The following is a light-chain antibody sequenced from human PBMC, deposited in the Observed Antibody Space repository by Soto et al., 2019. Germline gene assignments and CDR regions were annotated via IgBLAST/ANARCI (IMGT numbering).Light chain of an antibody. J-gene: IGKJ1*01. CDR2: GAS. CDR3: QQRSNWPPWT. V-gene: IGKV3D-20*02. Sequence: EIVLTQSPGTLSMSPGERATLSCRASQSLTNNYLAWFQQKPGQAPRLLIYGASNRPTDIPDRFSGSGSGTDFTLTISSLEPEDFAVYFCQQRSNWPPWTFGQGTKVDIK. CDR1: QSLTNNY.